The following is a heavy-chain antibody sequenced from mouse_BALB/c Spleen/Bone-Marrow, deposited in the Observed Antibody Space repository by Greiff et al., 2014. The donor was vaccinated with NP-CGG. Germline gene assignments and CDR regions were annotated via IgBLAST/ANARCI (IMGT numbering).Heavy chain of an antibody. CDR1: GFTFSSFG. J-gene: IGHJ2*01. CDR2: ISSGSSTI. V-gene: IGHV5-17*02. Sequence: EVKLKQSGGGLVQPGGSRKLSCAASGFTFSSFGMHWVRQAPEKGLEWVAYISSGSSTIYYADTVKGRFTISRDNPKNTLFLQMTSLRSEDTAMYYCARLRRYYGYFDYWGQGTTLTVSS. CDR3: ARLRRYYGYFDY. D-gene: IGHD1-1*01.